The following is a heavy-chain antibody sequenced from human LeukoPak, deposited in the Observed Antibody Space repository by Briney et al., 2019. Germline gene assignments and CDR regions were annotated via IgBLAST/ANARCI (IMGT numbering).Heavy chain of an antibody. CDR3: AKVPYSDYGSGRPPFMDV. V-gene: IGHV3-23*01. Sequence: PGGSLRLSCAASGFTFSNYAMSWVRQAPGKGLEWGSTISNTGSDTYYADSVKGRFTISRDNSENTLYLQMNHLRAEDTAIHYCAKVPYSDYGSGRPPFMDVWGQGTTVAVSS. CDR1: GFTFSNYA. D-gene: IGHD3-10*01. CDR2: ISNTGSDT. J-gene: IGHJ6*02.